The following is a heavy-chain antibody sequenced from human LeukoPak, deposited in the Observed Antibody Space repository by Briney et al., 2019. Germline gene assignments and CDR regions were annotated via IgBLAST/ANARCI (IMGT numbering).Heavy chain of an antibody. Sequence: GGSLRLSCAASGFTFSSYGMHWVRQAPGKGLEWVAFIRYDGSNKYYADSVKGRFTISRDNSKNTLYLQMNSMRAEDTAVYYCAKDHETDYYDSSGYHDYWGQGTLVTVSS. CDR2: IRYDGSNK. D-gene: IGHD3-22*01. CDR1: GFTFSSYG. J-gene: IGHJ4*02. CDR3: AKDHETDYYDSSGYHDY. V-gene: IGHV3-30*02.